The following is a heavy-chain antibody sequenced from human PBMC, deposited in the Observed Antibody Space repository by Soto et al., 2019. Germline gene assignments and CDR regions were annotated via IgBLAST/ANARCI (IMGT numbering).Heavy chain of an antibody. J-gene: IGHJ5*02. V-gene: IGHV4-39*01. Sequence: SETLSLTCTVSGGSISSSSYYWGWIRQPPGKGLEWIGSIYYSGSTYYNPSLKSRVTISVDTSKNQFSLKLSSVTAADTAVYYCARPRSMVPAAIGWFDPWGQGTLVTVSS. CDR1: GGSISSSSYY. CDR3: ARPRSMVPAAIGWFDP. CDR2: IYYSGST. D-gene: IGHD2-2*01.